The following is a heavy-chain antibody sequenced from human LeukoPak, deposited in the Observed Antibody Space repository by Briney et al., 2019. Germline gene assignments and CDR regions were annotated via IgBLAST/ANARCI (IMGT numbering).Heavy chain of an antibody. J-gene: IGHJ4*02. CDR3: ARGRGMITFGGVIVQYKGLDY. Sequence: PSETLSLTCTVSGGSISSYYSSWIRQPPGKGLEWIGEINHSGSTNYNPSLKSRVTISVDTSKNQFSLKLSSVTAADTAVYYCARGRGMITFGGVIVQYKGLDYWGQGTLVTVSS. V-gene: IGHV4-34*01. D-gene: IGHD3-16*02. CDR1: GGSISSYY. CDR2: INHSGST.